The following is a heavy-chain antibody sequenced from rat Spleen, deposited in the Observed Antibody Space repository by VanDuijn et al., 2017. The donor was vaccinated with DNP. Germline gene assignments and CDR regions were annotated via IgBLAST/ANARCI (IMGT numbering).Heavy chain of an antibody. CDR1: GFIFSNYW. CDR3: AGRPPPTRGPFDY. J-gene: IGHJ2*01. V-gene: IGHV5-31*01. Sequence: EVLLVESDGGLVQPGRSLKLSCVASGFIFSNYWMTWIRQAPGKGLEWVASISNTGDSTYYSDSVKGRFTISRDNAKSTLYLQMDSLRSEDTATYYCAGRPPPTRGPFDYWGQGVTVTVSS. CDR2: ISNTGDST. D-gene: IGHD1-4*01.